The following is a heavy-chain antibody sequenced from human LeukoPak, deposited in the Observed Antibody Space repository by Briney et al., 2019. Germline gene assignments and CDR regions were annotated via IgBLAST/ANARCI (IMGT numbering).Heavy chain of an antibody. CDR2: ISYDGSNK. D-gene: IGHD4-17*01. V-gene: IGHV3-30*03. Sequence: GRSLRLSCAASGFTFSSYGMHWVRQAPGKGLEWVAVISYDGSNKYYADSVKGRFTISRDNSKNTLYLQMNSLRAEDTAVYYCARGEDYGTNSFDYWGQGTLVTVSS. CDR3: ARGEDYGTNSFDY. CDR1: GFTFSSYG. J-gene: IGHJ4*02.